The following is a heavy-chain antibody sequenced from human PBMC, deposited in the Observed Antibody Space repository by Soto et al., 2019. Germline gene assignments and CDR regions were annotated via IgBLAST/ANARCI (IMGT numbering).Heavy chain of an antibody. J-gene: IGHJ4*02. CDR3: ARGRLGAAAGYFDY. CDR1: GVSISSSSW. D-gene: IGHD6-13*01. V-gene: IGHV4-4*02. Sequence: PSETLSLTCTVSGVSISSSSWWSWVRQPPGKGLEWIGEIYHSGSTNYNPSLKSRVTISVDKSKNQFSLKLSSVTAADTAVYYCARGRLGAAAGYFDYWGQGTLVTVSS. CDR2: IYHSGST.